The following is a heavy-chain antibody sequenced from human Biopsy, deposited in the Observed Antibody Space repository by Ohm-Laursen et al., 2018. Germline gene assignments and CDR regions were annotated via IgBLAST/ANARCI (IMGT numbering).Heavy chain of an antibody. CDR1: GGSLSSYS. Sequence: SDTLSLTCTVSGGSLSSYSWSWIRQPAGKGLEWIGQIYTSGITNYNPSLKSRVTMSVDTSKNKFSLRVSSVTAADTALYYCARDYGLELGGLEAFDIWGQGTMVTVSS. CDR3: ARDYGLELGGLEAFDI. CDR2: IYTSGIT. J-gene: IGHJ3*02. D-gene: IGHD1-7*01. V-gene: IGHV4-4*07.